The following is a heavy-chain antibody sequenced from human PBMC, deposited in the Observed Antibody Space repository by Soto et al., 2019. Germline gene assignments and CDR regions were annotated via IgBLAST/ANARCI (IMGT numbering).Heavy chain of an antibody. D-gene: IGHD6-19*01. V-gene: IGHV3-74*01. CDR2: IYTDGSST. CDR3: ASSPTHSSGWYVDYHGMDV. Sequence: PGGSLRLSCAASVFTFSSYWMHWFRQAPGKGLVWVSRIYTDGSSTSYADPVKGRFTISRDNAKNTLYLQMNSLRAEDTAVYYCASSPTHSSGWYVDYHGMDVWGQGTTVTVSS. CDR1: VFTFSSYW. J-gene: IGHJ6*02.